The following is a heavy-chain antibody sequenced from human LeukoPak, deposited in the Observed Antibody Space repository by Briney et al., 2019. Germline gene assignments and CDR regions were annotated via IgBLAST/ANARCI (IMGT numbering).Heavy chain of an antibody. J-gene: IGHJ3*02. Sequence: SVKVSCKASGGTFSSYAISWVRQAPGQGLEWMGGIIPIFGTANYAQKFQGRVTITTDESTSTAYMELSSLRSGDTAVYYCARDKGKQLKAFDIWGQGTMVTVSS. CDR2: IIPIFGTA. D-gene: IGHD6-13*01. V-gene: IGHV1-69*05. CDR1: GGTFSSYA. CDR3: ARDKGKQLKAFDI.